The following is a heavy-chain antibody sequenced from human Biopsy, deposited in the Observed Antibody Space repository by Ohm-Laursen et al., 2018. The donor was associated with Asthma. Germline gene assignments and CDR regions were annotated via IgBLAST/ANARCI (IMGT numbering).Heavy chain of an antibody. CDR2: HGHEEGGT. CDR1: GYSLTDLS. D-gene: IGHD4-17*01. CDR3: ASDFPKDYVRYNFQF. J-gene: IGHJ4*02. V-gene: IGHV1-24*01. Sequence: ASVKVSCKISGYSLTDLSMHWVRQAPGQGLEWMGGHGHEEGGTVNARRFQGRVTMTEDTSTDTAYMELSSLSSDDTAVHYCASDFPKDYVRYNFQFWGQGTLVTVSS.